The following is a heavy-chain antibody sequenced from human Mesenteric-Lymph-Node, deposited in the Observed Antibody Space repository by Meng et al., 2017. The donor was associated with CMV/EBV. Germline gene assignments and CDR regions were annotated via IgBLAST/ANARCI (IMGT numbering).Heavy chain of an antibody. V-gene: IGHV4-39*07. CDR2: VHYTGKT. J-gene: IGHJ4*02. CDR1: GGSTSIATFY. D-gene: IGHD3-3*01. Sequence: SETLSLTCTVSGGSTSIATFYWGWVRQPPGKGLEWIGSVHYTGKTYYSPSLQSRVTISVDTSKNQFSLNLNSVTAADTAVYYCARENNFGVPIPLFDYWGQGELVTVSS. CDR3: ARENNFGVPIPLFDY.